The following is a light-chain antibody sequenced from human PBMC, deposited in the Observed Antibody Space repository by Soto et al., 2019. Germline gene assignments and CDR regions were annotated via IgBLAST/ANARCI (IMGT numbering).Light chain of an antibody. CDR2: FNS. V-gene: IGLV1-40*01. CDR3: QSYDSSLSGWV. Sequence: QSVLTQPPSVSGAPGQRVTISCTGSFSNIGAGYDVHWYQQLPGTAPKLLIYFNSNRPSGVPDRFSGSKSGTPASLAITGLQAEDETDYYCQSYDSSLSGWVFGGGTKVTVL. CDR1: FSNIGAGYD. J-gene: IGLJ3*02.